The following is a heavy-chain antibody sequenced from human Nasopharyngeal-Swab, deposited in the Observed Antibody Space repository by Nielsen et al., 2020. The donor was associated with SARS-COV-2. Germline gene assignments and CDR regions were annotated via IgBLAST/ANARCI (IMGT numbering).Heavy chain of an antibody. CDR3: ARDPGFSYYEGWFDP. CDR2: IYTSGST. Sequence: SCTVSGGSISSGSYYWSWIRQPAGKGLEWIGRIYTSGSTNYNPSLKSRVTISVDTSKNQFSLKLSSVTAADTAVYYCARDPGFSYYEGWFDPWGQGTLVTVSS. J-gene: IGHJ5*02. CDR1: GGSISSGSYY. V-gene: IGHV4-61*02. D-gene: IGHD3-3*01.